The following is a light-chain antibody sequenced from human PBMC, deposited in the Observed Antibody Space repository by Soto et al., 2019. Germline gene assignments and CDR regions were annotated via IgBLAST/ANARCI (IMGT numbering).Light chain of an antibody. J-gene: IGLJ2*01. CDR1: SSNLGARFD. CDR3: QSYDTAMGGLIV. V-gene: IGLV1-40*01. CDR2: DNT. Sequence: QSVLTQPPSVSGAPGKSVTISGTGTSSNLGARFDVHWFQQFPGTAPRLLIYDNTRRASGVPARFSASRSGASASLAITGLQAEDEADFYCQSYDTAMGGLIVFGGGTKLTVL.